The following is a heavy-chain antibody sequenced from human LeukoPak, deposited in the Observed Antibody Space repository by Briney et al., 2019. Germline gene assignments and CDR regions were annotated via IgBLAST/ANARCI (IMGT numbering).Heavy chain of an antibody. J-gene: IGHJ5*02. Sequence: GGSLRLSCAGSGFTFSRHWMHWVRQAPGKGLVWVSGIHADGSGTDYADFVKGRFTISRDNAKNTLYLDMNSLRADDTAVYYCARDRPNNWFDPWGQGTLVTVSS. V-gene: IGHV3-74*01. CDR2: IHADGSGT. CDR3: ARDRPNNWFDP. CDR1: GFTFSRHW.